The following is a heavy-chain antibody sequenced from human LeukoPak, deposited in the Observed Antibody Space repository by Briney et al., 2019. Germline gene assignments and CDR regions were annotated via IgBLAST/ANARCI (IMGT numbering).Heavy chain of an antibody. J-gene: IGHJ4*02. CDR1: GFTFDAYA. Sequence: QSGGSLRLSCVASGFTFDAYAMHWVRHAPGKGLEWVSGISWYSGRIGYAGSVKGRFIISRDTAKHSLYLQMNSLRAEDTALYYCAKGAVGSDYGPFDYWGQGTLVTVSS. CDR2: ISWYSGRI. CDR3: AKGAVGSDYGPFDY. V-gene: IGHV3-9*01. D-gene: IGHD3-22*01.